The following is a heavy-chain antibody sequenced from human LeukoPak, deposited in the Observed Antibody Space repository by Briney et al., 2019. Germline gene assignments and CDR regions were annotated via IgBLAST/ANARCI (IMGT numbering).Heavy chain of an antibody. Sequence: GSLRLSCAASGFTFSSYWMSWVRQAPGKGLEWVANIKKDGSEKYYVDSVKGRFTISRDNAKNSLYLQMNSLRAEDTAVYYCARGKEYFDWLLRAYYFDYWGQGTLVTVSS. CDR1: GFTFSSYW. CDR3: ARGKEYFDWLLRAYYFDY. V-gene: IGHV3-7*01. D-gene: IGHD3-9*01. J-gene: IGHJ4*02. CDR2: IKKDGSEK.